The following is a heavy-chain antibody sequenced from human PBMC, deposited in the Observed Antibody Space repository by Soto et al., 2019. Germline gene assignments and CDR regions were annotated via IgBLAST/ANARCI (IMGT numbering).Heavy chain of an antibody. CDR2: IIPIFGTA. V-gene: IGHV1-69*01. J-gene: IGHJ4*02. D-gene: IGHD1-26*01. CDR3: VGDGGRHSGGIDY. CDR1: GGTFSSYS. Sequence: QVQLVQSGAEVKKPGSSVKVSCKASGGTFSSYSINWVRQAPGQGLEWMGEIIPIFGTANYAQKFQGSVTITADDSTSTAYMELSSLRSEETAVAYCVGDGGRHSGGIDYWGQGTLVTVSS.